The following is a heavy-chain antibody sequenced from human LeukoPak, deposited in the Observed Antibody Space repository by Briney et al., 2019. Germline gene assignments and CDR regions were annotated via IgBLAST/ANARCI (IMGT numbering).Heavy chain of an antibody. CDR2: INPNTGGT. CDR1: GYTFTAYY. D-gene: IGHD2-2*01. CDR3: ARDPDVVVEPAAVRVDY. V-gene: IGHV1-2*02. J-gene: IGHJ4*02. Sequence: ASVKVSCKASGYTFTAYYMHWVRQAPGQGLEWMGWINPNTGGTNYAQQFQSRVTMTRDTSFSTAYMDLNRLTSDDTAVYYCARDPDVVVEPAAVRVDYWGQGTLVTVSA.